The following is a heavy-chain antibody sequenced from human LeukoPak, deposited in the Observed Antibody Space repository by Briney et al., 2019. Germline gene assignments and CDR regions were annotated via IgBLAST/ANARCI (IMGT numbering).Heavy chain of an antibody. Sequence: PGGSLRLSRAASGFTFSDQSMNWVRQAPGKGLEWVSVIYSGGSTYYADSVKGRFTISRDNSKNTLYLQMNSLRAEDTAVYYCAKDQIAVAFDAFDIWGQGTMVTVSS. CDR3: AKDQIAVAFDAFDI. D-gene: IGHD6-19*01. J-gene: IGHJ3*02. V-gene: IGHV3-53*01. CDR1: GFTFSDQS. CDR2: IYSGGST.